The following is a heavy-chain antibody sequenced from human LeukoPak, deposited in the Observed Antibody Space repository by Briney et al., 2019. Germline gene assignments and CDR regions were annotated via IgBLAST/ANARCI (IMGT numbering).Heavy chain of an antibody. CDR2: IWYDGSNK. D-gene: IGHD3-10*01. J-gene: IGHJ4*02. CDR3: ARGGYGSGSYYLNCDIDY. V-gene: IGHV3-33*01. Sequence: GRSLRLSCAASGFTFSSYGMHWVRQAPGKGLECVAVIWYDGSNKYYADSVKGRFTISRDNSKNTLYLQMNSLRAEDTAVYYCARGGYGSGSYYLNCDIDYWGQGTLVTVSS. CDR1: GFTFSSYG.